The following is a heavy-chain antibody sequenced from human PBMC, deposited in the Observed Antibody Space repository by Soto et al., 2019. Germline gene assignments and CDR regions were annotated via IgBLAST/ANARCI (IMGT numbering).Heavy chain of an antibody. V-gene: IGHV3-23*01. Sequence: GGSLRLSCAASGFTFSSYAMSWVRQAPGKGLEWVSAISGSGGSTYYADSXXGRFXXSRDNSKNTLYLQMNSLRAEDTAVYYCAKSSELRPYYFDYWGQGTLVTVSS. J-gene: IGHJ4*02. CDR2: ISGSGGST. CDR3: AKSSELRPYYFDY. CDR1: GFTFSSYA. D-gene: IGHD1-26*01.